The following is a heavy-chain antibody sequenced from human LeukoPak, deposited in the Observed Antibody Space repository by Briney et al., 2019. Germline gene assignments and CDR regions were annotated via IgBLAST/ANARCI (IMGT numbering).Heavy chain of an antibody. J-gene: IGHJ4*03. Sequence: SGPALVKPPQTLTQSCTFSGFSLRTSGLRVSWSRQPPVKALEWLARIDWDDDKFSSTSLKTRLTISKDTSKKQVTLIMTSVDRARCATYYSSHIWGYMAVWGDGTLVTVSS. V-gene: IGHV2-70*04. D-gene: IGHD5-18*01. CDR2: IDWDDDK. CDR1: GFSLRTSGLR. CDR3: SHIWGYMAV.